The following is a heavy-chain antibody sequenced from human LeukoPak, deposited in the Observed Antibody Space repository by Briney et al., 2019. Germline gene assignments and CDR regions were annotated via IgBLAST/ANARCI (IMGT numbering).Heavy chain of an antibody. CDR3: ARRPPYSSSSYYFDY. CDR1: GYSFTNYW. D-gene: IGHD6-6*01. V-gene: IGHV5-51*01. CDR2: IYPDDSET. Sequence: GESLQISCKGSGYSFTNYWIAWVRQMPGKGLEWMGIIYPDDSETRYNPSFQGQVTISADWSISTAYLQWSSLKASDTAMYYCARRPPYSSSSYYFDYWGQGALVTVS. J-gene: IGHJ4*02.